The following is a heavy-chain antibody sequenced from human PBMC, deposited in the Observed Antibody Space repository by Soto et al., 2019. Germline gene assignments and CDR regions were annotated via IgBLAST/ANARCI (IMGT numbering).Heavy chain of an antibody. CDR2: ISYDGSNK. CDR3: ARASGYTSEIYYYYGMDV. V-gene: IGHV3-30-3*01. CDR1: GFTFSSYA. J-gene: IGHJ6*02. Sequence: GSLRLSCAASGFTFSSYAMHWVRQAPGKGLEWVAVISYDGSNKYYADSVKGRFTISRDNSKNTLYLQMNSLRAEDTAVYYCARASGYTSEIYYYYGMDVWGQGTTVTVSS. D-gene: IGHD6-25*01.